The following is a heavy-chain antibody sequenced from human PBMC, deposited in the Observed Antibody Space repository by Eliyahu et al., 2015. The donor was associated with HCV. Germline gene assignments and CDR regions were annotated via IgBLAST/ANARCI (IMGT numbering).Heavy chain of an antibody. CDR1: GFSLNNVRMG. V-gene: IGHV2-26*01. D-gene: IGHD1-26*01. CDR2: IFSNDEK. CDR3: ARIGPPGTRDAFDI. J-gene: IGHJ3*02. Sequence: QVTLKESGPVLVKPTETLTLTCTVSGFSLNNVRMGVSWIRQPPGKALEWLAHIFSNDEKSYSTSLESKLTISKDTSKSQVVLTMTNMDPVDTATYYCARIGPPGTRDAFDIWGPGTMVTVSS.